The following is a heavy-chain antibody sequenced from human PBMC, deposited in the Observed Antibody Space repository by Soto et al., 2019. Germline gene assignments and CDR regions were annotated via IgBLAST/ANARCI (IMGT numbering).Heavy chain of an antibody. Sequence: SETLSLTCAVSGGSISSSNWWSWVRQPPGKGLEWIGEIYHSGSTNYNPSLKSRVTISVDKSKNQFSLKLSSVTAADTAVYYCRLAAAHLSPADYWGQGTLVTVSS. D-gene: IGHD2-2*01. CDR2: IYHSGST. J-gene: IGHJ4*02. V-gene: IGHV4-4*02. CDR1: GGSISSSNW. CDR3: RLAAAHLSPADY.